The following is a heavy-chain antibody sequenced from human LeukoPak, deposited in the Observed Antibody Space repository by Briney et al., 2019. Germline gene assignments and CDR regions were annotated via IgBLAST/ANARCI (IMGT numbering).Heavy chain of an antibody. CDR3: ARDLSGYYYNWFDP. V-gene: IGHV4-59*01. J-gene: IGHJ5*02. CDR1: GGSISSYY. Sequence: SETLSLTCTVSGGSISSYYWSWIRQPPGKGLEWIGYIYYSGSTNYNPSLKSRVTISVDTSKNQFSLKLSSVTAADTAVYYCARDLSGYYYNWFDPWGQGTLVTVSS. D-gene: IGHD3-22*01. CDR2: IYYSGST.